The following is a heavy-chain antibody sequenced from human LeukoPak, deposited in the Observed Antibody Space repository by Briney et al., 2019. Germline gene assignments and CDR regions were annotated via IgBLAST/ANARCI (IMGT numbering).Heavy chain of an antibody. V-gene: IGHV4-39*01. Sequence: SETLSLTCGVSGGSMSSSSYYWGWIRQPPGKGLEWIGSIYYSGSTYYNPSLKSRVTISVDSSKNQCSLKLSSVTAADTAVYYCARHGTVTHRFDYWGQGTLVSVSS. J-gene: IGHJ4*02. CDR3: ARHGTVTHRFDY. D-gene: IGHD4-17*01. CDR2: IYYSGST. CDR1: GGSMSSSSYY.